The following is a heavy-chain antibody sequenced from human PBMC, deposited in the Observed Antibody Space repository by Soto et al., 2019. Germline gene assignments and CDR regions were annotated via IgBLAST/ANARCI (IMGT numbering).Heavy chain of an antibody. V-gene: IGHV3-73*01. CDR1: GFVFKDSS. D-gene: IGHD1-20*01. Sequence: EVLLVESGGGLVQPGGSLKLSCAASGFVFKDSSIHWVRQASGKGLEWVGRIRDRAYNYATAYAASVKGRFTIYRDDSSNTSYLLMNSLKTEGTAIFYCTRLISATQDYWGQGTLVTVSS. CDR2: IRDRAYNYAT. J-gene: IGHJ4*02. CDR3: TRLISATQDY.